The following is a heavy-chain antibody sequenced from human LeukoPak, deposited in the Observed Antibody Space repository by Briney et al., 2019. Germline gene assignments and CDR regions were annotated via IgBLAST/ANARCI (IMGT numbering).Heavy chain of an antibody. CDR2: IYYNGCT. J-gene: IGHJ2*01. D-gene: IGHD3-22*01. CDR1: GVSISSGDHY. V-gene: IGHV4-30-4*01. CDR3: AREVAVTPNYDSSGYNSIWYFDL. Sequence: SETLSLTCTVSGVSISSGDHYWRWVRQPPGKGLEWMGFIYYNGCTYYHPSLKSRITISVDTSKNQFSLRLGSVTAADTAVYYCAREVAVTPNYDSSGYNSIWYFDLWGRGTLVTVS.